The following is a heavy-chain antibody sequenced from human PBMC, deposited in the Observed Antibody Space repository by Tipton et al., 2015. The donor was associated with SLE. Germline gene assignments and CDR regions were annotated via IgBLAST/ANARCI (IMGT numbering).Heavy chain of an antibody. CDR1: GGSISSYY. D-gene: IGHD4-11*01. Sequence: TLFLTCTVSGGSISSYYWSWIRQPPGKGLEWIGYIYYSGSTNYNPSLKSRVTISVDTSTNQFSLKLSSVTAADTAVYYCARWAGPTVNFDYWGQGTLVTVSS. J-gene: IGHJ4*02. CDR3: ARWAGPTVNFDY. V-gene: IGHV4-59*01. CDR2: IYYSGST.